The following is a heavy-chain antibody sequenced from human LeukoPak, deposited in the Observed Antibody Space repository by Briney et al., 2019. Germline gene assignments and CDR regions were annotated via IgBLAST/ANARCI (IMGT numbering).Heavy chain of an antibody. Sequence: PGGSLRLSCVASGFTFSSYAMSWVRQAPGKGLEWVSAISGSGGSTYYADSVKGRFTISRDNSKNTLYLQMNSLRAEDTAVYYCAKGRGVYCSSTSCYRYFDYWGQGTLVTVSS. CDR3: AKGRGVYCSSTSCYRYFDY. J-gene: IGHJ4*02. D-gene: IGHD2-2*01. CDR2: ISGSGGST. V-gene: IGHV3-23*01. CDR1: GFTFSSYA.